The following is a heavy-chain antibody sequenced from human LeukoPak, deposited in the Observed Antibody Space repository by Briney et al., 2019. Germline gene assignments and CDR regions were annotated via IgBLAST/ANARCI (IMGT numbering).Heavy chain of an antibody. CDR3: AGFGCDADCYSAFDS. D-gene: IGHD2-21*02. V-gene: IGHV4-4*07. Sequence: PSETLSLTCTVSGGSISSYYWSWIRQPAGKGLEWIGRIYTSGSTNYNPSLKSRVTMSVDTSMNQFSLKLSSVTAADTALYYCAGFGCDADCYSAFDSWGQGTLVTVSS. J-gene: IGHJ4*02. CDR1: GGSISSYY. CDR2: IYTSGST.